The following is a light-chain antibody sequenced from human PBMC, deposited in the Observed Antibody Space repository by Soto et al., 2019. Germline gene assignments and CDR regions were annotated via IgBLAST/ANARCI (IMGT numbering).Light chain of an antibody. CDR1: QSVSSSY. V-gene: IGKV3-20*01. CDR2: GAS. CDR3: QQYGSSPPYT. J-gene: IGKJ2*01. Sequence: EIVLTQSPGTLSLSPGERATLSCRASQSVSSSYLAWYQQKPGQAPRLLIYGASSRATGIPDRFSDSGSGTDFTLTISRLEPEDFAVYYCQQYGSSPPYTFGQGTKLEL.